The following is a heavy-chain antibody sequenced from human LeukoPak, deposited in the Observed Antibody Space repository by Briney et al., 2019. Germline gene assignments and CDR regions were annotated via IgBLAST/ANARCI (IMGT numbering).Heavy chain of an antibody. Sequence: PGGSLRLSCTASGFTFSTYWIHWVRQAPGKGLVWVSQIKFDGSLASYADSVKGRFPISRDNAKNTLYLQMNSLGTEDTAVYYCVTGHYDSRMYFDLWGRGTLVTVSS. D-gene: IGHD3-16*01. CDR3: VTGHYDSRMYFDL. V-gene: IGHV3-74*01. CDR2: IKFDGSLA. CDR1: GFTFSTYW. J-gene: IGHJ2*01.